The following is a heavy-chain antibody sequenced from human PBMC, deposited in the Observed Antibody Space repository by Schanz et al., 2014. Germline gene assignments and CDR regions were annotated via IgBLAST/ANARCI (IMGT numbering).Heavy chain of an antibody. D-gene: IGHD3-3*01. Sequence: EVQLVASGGGLVQPGGSLRLSCAASGFTFGDYAMTWVRQAPGKGPEWVSYIRSSSTPIYYADSVKGRFTISRDNAKNSLYLEMNSLRAEDTAVYYCVRDSFFAFDYWGQGTLVTVSS. J-gene: IGHJ4*02. V-gene: IGHV3-48*01. CDR2: IRSSSTPI. CDR3: VRDSFFAFDY. CDR1: GFTFGDYA.